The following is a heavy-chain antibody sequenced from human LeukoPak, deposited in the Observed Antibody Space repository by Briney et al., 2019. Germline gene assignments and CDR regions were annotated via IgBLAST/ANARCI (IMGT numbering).Heavy chain of an antibody. J-gene: IGHJ4*02. D-gene: IGHD3-22*01. Sequence: ASVKVSCKTSGFTFISSAVQWVRQARGQRLEWIGWIVVGSGNTNYAQKFQERVTITRDISTSTAYMELSSLRSEDTAVYYCAADPSYSSGYRYYFDYWGQGTLVTVSS. V-gene: IGHV1-58*01. CDR3: AADPSYSSGYRYYFDY. CDR1: GFTFISSA. CDR2: IVVGSGNT.